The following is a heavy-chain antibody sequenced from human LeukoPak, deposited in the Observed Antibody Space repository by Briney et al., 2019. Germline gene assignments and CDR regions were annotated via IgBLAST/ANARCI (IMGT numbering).Heavy chain of an antibody. Sequence: GGSLRLSCAASGFTFSSYAMSWVRQAPGKGLEWISAISGSGGSTYYADSVKGRFTISRDNSKNTLYLQMNSLRAEDTAVYYCANTPPDYDSNYFDYWGQGTLVTVSS. CDR1: GFTFSSYA. CDR3: ANTPPDYDSNYFDY. V-gene: IGHV3-23*01. D-gene: IGHD3-22*01. J-gene: IGHJ4*02. CDR2: ISGSGGST.